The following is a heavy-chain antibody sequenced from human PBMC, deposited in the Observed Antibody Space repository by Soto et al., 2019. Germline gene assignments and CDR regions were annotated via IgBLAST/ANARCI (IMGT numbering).Heavy chain of an antibody. CDR2: INHSGST. CDR1: GGSFSGYY. D-gene: IGHD5-12*01. Sequence: QVQLRQWGAGLLKPSETLSLTCAVYGGSFSGYYWSWIRQPPGKGLEWIGEINHSGSTNYNPSLKSRVTISVDTSKNQFSLKLSSVTAADTAVYYCARPRWLHRDAFDIWGQGTMVTVSS. J-gene: IGHJ3*02. CDR3: ARPRWLHRDAFDI. V-gene: IGHV4-34*01.